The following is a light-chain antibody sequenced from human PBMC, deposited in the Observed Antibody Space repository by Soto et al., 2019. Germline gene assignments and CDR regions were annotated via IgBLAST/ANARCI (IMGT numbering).Light chain of an antibody. CDR3: QQYGRG. CDR1: QSVSSSY. CDR2: GAS. V-gene: IGKV3-20*01. J-gene: IGKJ4*01. Sequence: EIELTQSPGTLSLSPGERATLSCRASQSVSSSYLAWYQQKPGQAPRLLIYGASSRATGIPDRFSGSGSGTDFTLTISRLEPEDFAVYYCQQYGRGFGGGTKVDIK.